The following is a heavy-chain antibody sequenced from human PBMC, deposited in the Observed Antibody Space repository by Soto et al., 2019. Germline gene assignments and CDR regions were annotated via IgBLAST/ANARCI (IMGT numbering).Heavy chain of an antibody. CDR2: ISSSSSYI. D-gene: IGHD3-10*01. J-gene: IGHJ4*02. CDR3: ASLWFGELSATEFFDY. V-gene: IGHV3-21*01. CDR1: GFTFSSYS. Sequence: GGSLRLSCAASGFTFSSYSMNWVRQAPGKGLEWVSSISSSSSYIYYADSVKGRFTISRDNVKNSLYLQMNSLRAEDTAVYYCASLWFGELSATEFFDYWGQGTLVTVSS.